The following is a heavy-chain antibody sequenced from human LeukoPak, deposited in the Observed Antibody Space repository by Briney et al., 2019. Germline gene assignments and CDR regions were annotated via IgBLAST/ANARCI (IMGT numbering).Heavy chain of an antibody. V-gene: IGHV3-11*01. CDR2: ISSTGATI. J-gene: IGHJ6*03. CDR1: GFTFSDYY. CDR3: ARGDIASYYYSLEV. Sequence: GGSLRLSCVASGFTFSDYYMTWIRQSPGKGLEWVSYISSTGATIYYADSVKGRFTISRDNAKNSLFLQMSSLRAEDTAVYYCARGDIASYYYSLEVWGTGTTVIISS. D-gene: IGHD5-12*01.